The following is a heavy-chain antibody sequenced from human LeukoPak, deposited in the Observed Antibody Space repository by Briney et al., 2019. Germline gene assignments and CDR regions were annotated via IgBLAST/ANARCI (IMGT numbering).Heavy chain of an antibody. CDR1: GYTFTSYG. J-gene: IGHJ4*02. Sequence: GASVKVSCKASGYTFTSYGISWVRQAPGQGLEWMGWISAYNGNTNYAQKLQGRVTMTTDTSTSTAYMELRSLRSDDTAVYYCARDVLRYFDWLFVYDYWGQGTLVTVSS. D-gene: IGHD3-9*01. CDR2: ISAYNGNT. V-gene: IGHV1-18*01. CDR3: ARDVLRYFDWLFVYDY.